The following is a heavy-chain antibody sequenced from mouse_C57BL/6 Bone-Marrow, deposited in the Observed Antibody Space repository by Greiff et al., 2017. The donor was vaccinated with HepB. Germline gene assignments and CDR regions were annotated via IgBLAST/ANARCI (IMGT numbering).Heavy chain of an antibody. J-gene: IGHJ3*01. CDR1: GYSFTSYY. D-gene: IGHD3-2*02. CDR2: IYPGSGNT. CDR3: ARIAGYSRDWFAY. Sequence: VQLQQSGPELVKPGASVKISCKASGYSFTSYYIHWVKQRPGQGLEWIGWIYPGSGNTKYNEKFKGKATLTADTSSSTAYMQLSSLTSEDSAVYYCARIAGYSRDWFAYWGQGTLVTVSA. V-gene: IGHV1-66*01.